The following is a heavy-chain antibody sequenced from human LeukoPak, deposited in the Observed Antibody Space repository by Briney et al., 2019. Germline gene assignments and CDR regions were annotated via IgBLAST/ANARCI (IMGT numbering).Heavy chain of an antibody. V-gene: IGHV4-59*01. CDR3: ARVAETQLWLRSAFDC. J-gene: IGHJ4*02. Sequence: SETLSLTCTVSGGSISSYYWSWIRQPPGKGLEWIGYIYYSGSTNYNPSLKSRVTISVDTSKNQFSLKLSSVTAADTAVYYCARVAETQLWLRSAFDCWGQGTLVTVSS. CDR2: IYYSGST. CDR1: GGSISSYY. D-gene: IGHD5-18*01.